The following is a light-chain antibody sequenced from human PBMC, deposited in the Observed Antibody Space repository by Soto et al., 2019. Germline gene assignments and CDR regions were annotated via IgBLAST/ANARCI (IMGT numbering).Light chain of an antibody. CDR1: QSVSSSY. J-gene: IGKJ1*01. CDR2: GAS. CDR3: QQYGSSGT. Sequence: EILLTQSPATLSLSTGERATITCRASQSVSSSYLAWYQQTAGQAPRLLIYGASSRATGLPDRFSGSGSGTDFTLTSSILEHDDFAVYYCQQYGSSGTFGQGTKVDIK. V-gene: IGKV3-20*01.